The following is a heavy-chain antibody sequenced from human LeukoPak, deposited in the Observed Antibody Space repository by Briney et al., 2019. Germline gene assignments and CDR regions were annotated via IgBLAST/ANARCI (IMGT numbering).Heavy chain of an antibody. CDR2: INPNSGGT. D-gene: IGHD1-26*01. CDR1: RYTFTGYY. V-gene: IGHV1-2*02. Sequence: ASVKVSCKASRYTFTGYYMHWVRQAPGQGLEWMGWINPNSGGTNYAQKLQGRVTMTTDTSTSTAYMELRSLRSDDTAVYYCARDGRAYSGSYYWTFDYWGQGTLVTVSS. CDR3: ARDGRAYSGSYYWTFDY. J-gene: IGHJ4*02.